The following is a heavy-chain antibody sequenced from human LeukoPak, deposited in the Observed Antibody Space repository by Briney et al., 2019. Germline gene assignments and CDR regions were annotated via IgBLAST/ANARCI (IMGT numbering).Heavy chain of an antibody. CDR3: ASGYSSGWRYFDY. J-gene: IGHJ4*02. D-gene: IGHD6-19*01. CDR2: ISSSSSYI. V-gene: IGHV3-21*01. Sequence: GGSLRLSCAASGFTFSSYSMNWVRQAPGKGLEWVSSISSSSSYIYYADSVKGRFTISRDNAKNSLYLQMNSLRAEDTAVYDCASGYSSGWRYFDYWGQGTLVTVSS. CDR1: GFTFSSYS.